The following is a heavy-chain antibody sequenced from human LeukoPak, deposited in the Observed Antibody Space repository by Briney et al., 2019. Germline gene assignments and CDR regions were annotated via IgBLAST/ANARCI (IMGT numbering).Heavy chain of an antibody. CDR3: AKKIRDPFDY. CDR2: ISGSGDST. J-gene: IGHJ4*02. V-gene: IGHV3-23*01. D-gene: IGHD3-16*01. Sequence: GGSLRLSCAASGFTFSSYAMSWVRQAPGKGLERVSAISGSGDSTYYADSVKGRFTISRDNSKNTLYLQMNSLRAEDTAVYYCAKKIRDPFDYWGQGTLVTVSS. CDR1: GFTFSSYA.